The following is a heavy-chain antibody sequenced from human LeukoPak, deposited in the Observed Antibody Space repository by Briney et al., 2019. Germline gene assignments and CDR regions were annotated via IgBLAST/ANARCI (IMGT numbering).Heavy chain of an antibody. CDR1: GYTFTGYY. V-gene: IGHV1-2*02. CDR3: ARDRMGDCATTSCYLAF. D-gene: IGHD2-2*01. CDR2: INPNSGGT. J-gene: IGHJ4*02. Sequence: GASVKVSCKASGYTFTGYYMHWVRQAPGQGLEWMGWINPNSGGTNYAQKFQGRVTMTRDTSISTAYMELSRLRYDDTAVYYCARDRMGDCATTSCYLAFWGQGALVTVSS.